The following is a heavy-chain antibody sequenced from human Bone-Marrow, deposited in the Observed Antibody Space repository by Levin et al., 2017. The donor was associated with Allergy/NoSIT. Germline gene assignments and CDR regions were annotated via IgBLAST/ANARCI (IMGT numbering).Heavy chain of an antibody. D-gene: IGHD2/OR15-2a*01. CDR1: GGSISSSSYY. CDR3: ARRKLNPESMTPPSSYYFDY. CDR2: IYYSGST. Sequence: ASETLSLTCTVSGGSISSSSYYWGWIRQPPGTGLEWIGSIYYSGSTYYNPSLKSRVTISVDTSKNQFSLKLSSVTAADTAVYYCARRKLNPESMTPPSSYYFDYWGQGTLVTVSS. J-gene: IGHJ4*02. V-gene: IGHV4-39*01.